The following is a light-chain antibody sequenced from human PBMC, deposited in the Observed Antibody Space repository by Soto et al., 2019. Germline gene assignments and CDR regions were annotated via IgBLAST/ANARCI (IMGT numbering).Light chain of an antibody. V-gene: IGLV2-23*02. Sequence: QSVTTQPGSVSGAPQQSMTTSCTGTSTAFGSYTLVSWYQQHPGKAPKLMIYGVNKRPSGVSNRFSGSKSGNTASLTISGLPAEDKADYYCCSYAGISTFYVFGPGTKVTV. J-gene: IGLJ1*01. CDR1: STAFGSYTL. CDR2: GVN. CDR3: CSYAGISTFYV.